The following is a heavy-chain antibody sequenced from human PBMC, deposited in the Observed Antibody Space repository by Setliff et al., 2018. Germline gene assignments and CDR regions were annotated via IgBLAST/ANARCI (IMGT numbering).Heavy chain of an antibody. CDR2: INHRGST. V-gene: IGHV4-34*01. Sequence: LSLTCAAYGGTFSDYYWTWIRQPPGEGLEWIGEINHRGSTNYNPALKSRVTISIDTSKDQFSLKLISVTAADTAVYYCARGRNIAARLLDSWGQGTRVTVS. D-gene: IGHD6-6*01. CDR3: ARGRNIAARLLDS. CDR1: GGTFSDYY. J-gene: IGHJ4*02.